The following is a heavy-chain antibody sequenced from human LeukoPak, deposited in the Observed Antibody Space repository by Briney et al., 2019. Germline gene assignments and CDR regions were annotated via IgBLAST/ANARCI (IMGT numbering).Heavy chain of an antibody. V-gene: IGHV3-43*02. CDR2: ISGNGRDI. Sequence: GGALRLSCVASGFTVSSNYMTWVRQAPGRGREGLSYISGNGRDIQYADSVKGRFTISRDNSKNSLYLQMNSLRTEDTALYYCAKDAIAAAHHYYYYMDVWGKGPTVNVSS. D-gene: IGHD6-13*01. CDR1: GFTVSSNY. CDR3: AKDAIAAAHHYYYYMDV. J-gene: IGHJ6*03.